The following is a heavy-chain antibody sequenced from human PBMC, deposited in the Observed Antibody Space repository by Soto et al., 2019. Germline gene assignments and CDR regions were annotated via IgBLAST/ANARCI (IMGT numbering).Heavy chain of an antibody. V-gene: IGHV4-31*03. CDR2: IHYTGST. Sequence: SVTLVLTCSDSFDYVISSGFYFSSIRLHPGKALEWIGYIHYTGSTSYNPSLKSRLAISLDASKNQFSLSLSSVTSADTAVYYCARDHRSLGDYYGIDVWGQGTTVTVSS. CDR1: FDYVISSGFY. D-gene: IGHD3-10*01. CDR3: ARDHRSLGDYYGIDV. J-gene: IGHJ6*02.